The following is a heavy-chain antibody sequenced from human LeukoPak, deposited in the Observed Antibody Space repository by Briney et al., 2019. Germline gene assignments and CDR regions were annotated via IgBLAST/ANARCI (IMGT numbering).Heavy chain of an antibody. CDR2: IYYSGST. J-gene: IGHJ4*02. CDR3: ARHNWNYLFDY. D-gene: IGHD1-7*01. Sequence: SETLSLTCTVSGDSISSYYWSWIRQPPGKGLEWIGYIYYSGSTNYNPSLKSRVTISVDTSKNQFSLKLSSVTAADTAVYYCARHNWNYLFDYWGQGTLVTVSS. CDR1: GDSISSYY. V-gene: IGHV4-59*08.